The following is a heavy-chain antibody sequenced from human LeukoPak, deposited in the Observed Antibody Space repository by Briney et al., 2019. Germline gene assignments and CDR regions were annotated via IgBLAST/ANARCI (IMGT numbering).Heavy chain of an antibody. Sequence: SVTLSLTCTVSGGSISSYYWSWIRQPPGKGLEWIGYIYYSGSTNYNPSLKSRVTISVDTSKNQFSLNLSSVAPADTAVYYCARGYGSRSSAYYYGVDVWGQGTTVTVSS. CDR2: IYYSGST. D-gene: IGHD3-10*01. CDR1: GGSISSYY. CDR3: ARGYGSRSSAYYYGVDV. V-gene: IGHV4-59*01. J-gene: IGHJ6*02.